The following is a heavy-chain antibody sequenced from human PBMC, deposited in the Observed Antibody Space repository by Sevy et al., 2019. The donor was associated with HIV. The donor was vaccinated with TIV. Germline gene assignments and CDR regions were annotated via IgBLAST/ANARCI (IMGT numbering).Heavy chain of an antibody. J-gene: IGHJ5*02. CDR1: GFTFSSHW. Sequence: GGSLRLSCTASGFTFSSHWMHWVRQAPGKGLVWVSRINTDGSSTDYADSVKARFTISRDNAKNRLYLQMNSLTVEDTALYYCARDVGYCSCGNCYESGWFDPWGQGTLVTVSS. CDR2: INTDGSST. V-gene: IGHV3-74*01. CDR3: ARDVGYCSCGNCYESGWFDP. D-gene: IGHD2-15*01.